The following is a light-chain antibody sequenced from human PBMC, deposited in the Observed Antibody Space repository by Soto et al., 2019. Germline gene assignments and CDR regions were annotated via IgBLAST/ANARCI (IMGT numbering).Light chain of an antibody. Sequence: DIQMNQYPSSLSASVGERVTITCRASQSISSSLNWYRQNPGKAPKLLIYAASSLQNGVSSRFSGSGSGTDFTLTISSLQPEDFATYYCQQSYSTPYTFGQGTSLAIK. V-gene: IGKV1-39*01. J-gene: IGKJ2*01. CDR2: AAS. CDR3: QQSYSTPYT. CDR1: QSISSS.